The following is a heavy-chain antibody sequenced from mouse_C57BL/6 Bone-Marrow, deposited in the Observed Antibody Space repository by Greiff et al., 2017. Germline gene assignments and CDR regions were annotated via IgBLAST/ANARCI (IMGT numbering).Heavy chain of an antibody. CDR1: GYTFTGYW. Sequence: VQGVESGAELMKPGASVKLSCKATGYTFTGYWIEWVKQRPGHGLEWIGEILPGSGSTNYNEKFKGKATFTADTSSNTAYMQLRSLTTEDSAIDYCARSGLLRYLHWYFDVWGTGTTVTVSS. D-gene: IGHD1-1*01. J-gene: IGHJ1*03. V-gene: IGHV1-9*01. CDR3: ARSGLLRYLHWYFDV. CDR2: ILPGSGST.